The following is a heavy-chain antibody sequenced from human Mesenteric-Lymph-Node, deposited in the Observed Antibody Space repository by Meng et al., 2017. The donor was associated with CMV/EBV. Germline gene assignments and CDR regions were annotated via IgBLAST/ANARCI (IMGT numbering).Heavy chain of an antibody. J-gene: IGHJ4*02. V-gene: IGHV3-74*01. CDR3: ARTTYCSTTTCERQFDH. CDR1: GFTFSNYR. CDR2: INSDGSST. Sequence: GESLKISCAASGFTFSNYRMHWVRHAPGKGLVWVSGINSDGSSTDFADSVKGRFTISRDNAKNTLYLQMNSLRAEDTAVYYCARTTYCSTTTCERQFDHWGQGTLVTVSS. D-gene: IGHD2-2*01.